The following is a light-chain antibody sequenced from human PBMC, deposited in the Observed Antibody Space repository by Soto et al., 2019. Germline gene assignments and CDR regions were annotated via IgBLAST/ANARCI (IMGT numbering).Light chain of an antibody. CDR2: KAS. V-gene: IGKV1-5*03. CDR1: QSISIW. J-gene: IGKJ1*01. Sequence: DIQMTQSPSTLSASVGDRVTITCRASQSISIWLAWYQQKPGKAPKILIYKASSLESGVPSRFSGSGSGTEFTLTIRSLQPDDFANYYCQQYRTYTPRTFGQGTKVDIK. CDR3: QQYRTYTPRT.